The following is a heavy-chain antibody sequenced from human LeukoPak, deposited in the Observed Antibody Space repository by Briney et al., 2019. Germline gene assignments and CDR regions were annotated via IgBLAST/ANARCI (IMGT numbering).Heavy chain of an antibody. CDR3: ARHYEILTGYSAYYYYYGMDV. CDR2: IYSGGST. D-gene: IGHD3-9*01. V-gene: IGHV3-53*04. J-gene: IGHJ6*02. Sequence: GGSLRLSCAASGFTVSSNYMSWVRQAPGKGLEWVSVIYSGGSTYYADSVKGRFTISRHNSKNTLYLQRNSLRAEDTAVYYCARHYEILTGYSAYYYYYGMDVWGQGTTVTVSS. CDR1: GFTVSSNY.